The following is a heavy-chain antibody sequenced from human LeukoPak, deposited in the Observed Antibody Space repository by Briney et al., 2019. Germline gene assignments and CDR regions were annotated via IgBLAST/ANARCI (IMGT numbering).Heavy chain of an antibody. J-gene: IGHJ4*02. CDR3: ARQGQLAPSY. CDR2: IYYSGST. CDR1: GGSISSSSYF. V-gene: IGHV4-39*01. Sequence: SETLSLTCTVSGGSISSSSYFWGWIRQPPGKGLEWIGSIYYSGSTYYNPSLKSRVTISVDTFKNQFSLKLNSVTAADTAVYYCARQGQLAPSYWGQGTLVTVSS. D-gene: IGHD6-6*01.